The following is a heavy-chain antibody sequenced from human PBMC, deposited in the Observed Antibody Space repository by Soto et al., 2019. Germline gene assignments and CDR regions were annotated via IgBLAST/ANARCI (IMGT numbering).Heavy chain of an antibody. CDR2: IIPIFGTA. CDR1: GGTFSSYA. Sequence: SVKVSCKASGGTFSSYATSWVRQAPGQGLEWMGGIIPIFGTANYAQKFQGRVTITADESTSTAYMELSSLRSEDTAVYYCAREPITMVRGATGETYYYYYGMDVWGQGTTVTVSS. V-gene: IGHV1-69*13. CDR3: AREPITMVRGATGETYYYYYGMDV. D-gene: IGHD3-10*01. J-gene: IGHJ6*02.